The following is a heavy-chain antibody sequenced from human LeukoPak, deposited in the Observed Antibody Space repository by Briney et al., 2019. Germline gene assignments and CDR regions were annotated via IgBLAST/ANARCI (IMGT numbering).Heavy chain of an antibody. CDR3: ARAQSAHYDY. D-gene: IGHD6-19*01. V-gene: IGHV4-39*07. CDR1: GGSISSSSYY. Sequence: SETLSLTCTVSGGSISSSSYYWGWIRQPPGKGLEWIGSIYYSGSTYYNPSLKSRVTISVDTSKNQFSLKLSSVTAADTAVYYCARAQSAHYDYWGQGTLVPVSS. J-gene: IGHJ4*02. CDR2: IYYSGST.